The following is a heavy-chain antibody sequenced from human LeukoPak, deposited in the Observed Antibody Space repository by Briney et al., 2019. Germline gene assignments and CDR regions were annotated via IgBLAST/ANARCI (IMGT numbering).Heavy chain of an antibody. Sequence: GGSLRLSCAASGFTFSSYEMNWVRQAPGKGLEWGSYIHSSSTIYYADFVKGRFTISRDNAKNSLFLQMNSLRAEDTAAYYCARITVPGTGSFDYWGQGTLVTVSS. J-gene: IGHJ4*02. CDR3: ARITVPGTGSFDY. CDR2: IHSSSTI. V-gene: IGHV3-48*03. D-gene: IGHD6-19*01. CDR1: GFTFSSYE.